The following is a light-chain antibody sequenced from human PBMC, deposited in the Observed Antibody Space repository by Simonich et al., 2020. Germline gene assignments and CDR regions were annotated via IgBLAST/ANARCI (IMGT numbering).Light chain of an antibody. CDR2: WES. CDR1: QSVLYSSNNKNY. V-gene: IGKV4-1*01. J-gene: IGKJ2*01. Sequence: DIVMTQSPDSLAVSLGERATINCKSSQSVLYSSNNKNYLAWYQQKPGQPPKLLIYWESTREAGVPDRFSGSGSGTDFTLTISSRQAEDVAVYDCQQYYSTPYTFGQGTKLEIK. CDR3: QQYYSTPYT.